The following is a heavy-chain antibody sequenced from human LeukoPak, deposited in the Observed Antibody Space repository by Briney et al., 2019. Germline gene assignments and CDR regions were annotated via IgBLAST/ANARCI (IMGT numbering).Heavy chain of an antibody. D-gene: IGHD6-13*01. J-gene: IGHJ6*02. Sequence: PSQTLSLTCTVSGGSISSGGYYWSWIRQHPGKGLEWIGYIYYSGSTYYNPSLKSRVTISVDTSKNQFSLKLSSVTAADTAVYYCARHAAAGYYYGMDVWGQGTTVTVSS. CDR1: GGSISSGGYY. CDR2: IYYSGST. CDR3: ARHAAAGYYYGMDV. V-gene: IGHV4-31*03.